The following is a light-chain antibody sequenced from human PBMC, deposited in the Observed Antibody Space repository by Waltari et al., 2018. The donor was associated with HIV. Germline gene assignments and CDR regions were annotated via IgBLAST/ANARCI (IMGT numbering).Light chain of an antibody. CDR3: GSYTDTNNHYV. CDR2: EVT. V-gene: IGLV2-8*01. Sequence: QSALTQPPSASGSPGQSVTLSRTGTSSALGGSNYHSWYQQHPGKAPKLLIYEVTKRPSGVPYRFSGSKSGNTASLTVSGLQPEDEADYYCGSYTDTNNHYVFGTGTKVT. J-gene: IGLJ1*01. CDR1: SSALGGSNY.